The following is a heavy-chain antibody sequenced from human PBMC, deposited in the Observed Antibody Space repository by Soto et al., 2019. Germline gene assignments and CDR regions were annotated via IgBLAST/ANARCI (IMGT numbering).Heavy chain of an antibody. D-gene: IGHD6-13*01. CDR2: IGTAGDT. CDR1: GFTFSSYD. V-gene: IGHV3-13*04. J-gene: IGHJ4*02. Sequence: EVQLVESGGGLVQPGGSLRLSCAASGFTFSSYDMHWVRQATGKGLEWVSAIGTAGDTYYPGSVKGRFTISRENAKNSLYLQMNSLRAGDTAVYYCARGYSSSWSLKNYFDYWGQGTLVTVSS. CDR3: ARGYSSSWSLKNYFDY.